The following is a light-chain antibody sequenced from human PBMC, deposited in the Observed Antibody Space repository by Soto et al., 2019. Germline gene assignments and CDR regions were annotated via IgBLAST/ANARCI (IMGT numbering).Light chain of an antibody. Sequence: SYELTQPPSVSVSPGQTASITCSGDKLGDKYACWYQQKPGQSPVLVIHQDSKRPSGIPERFSGSNSGNTATLTISGTQAMDEADYYCQAWDSPDVVFGGGTKLTVL. CDR1: KLGDKY. J-gene: IGLJ2*01. CDR3: QAWDSPDVV. V-gene: IGLV3-1*01. CDR2: QDS.